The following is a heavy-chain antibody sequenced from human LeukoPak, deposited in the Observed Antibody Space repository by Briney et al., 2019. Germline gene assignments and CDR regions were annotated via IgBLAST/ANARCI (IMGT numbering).Heavy chain of an antibody. V-gene: IGHV4-39*01. CDR1: GGSIISSGYY. CDR2: IYYSGST. D-gene: IGHD3-10*01. Sequence: SETLSLTCTVSGGSIISSGYYWGWVRQPPGKGLEWIGSIYYSGSTYYNPSLRSRVIISVDTSKNQFSLKLTSVTAADTALYYCARLLDYYGSGSSDYWGQGTLVTVSS. CDR3: ARLLDYYGSGSSDY. J-gene: IGHJ4*02.